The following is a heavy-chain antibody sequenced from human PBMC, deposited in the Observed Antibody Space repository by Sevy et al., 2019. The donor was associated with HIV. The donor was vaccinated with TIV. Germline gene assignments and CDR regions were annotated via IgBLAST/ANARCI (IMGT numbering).Heavy chain of an antibody. CDR1: GGSMNIYY. D-gene: IGHD1-20*01. V-gene: IGHV4-59*01. Sequence: SETLSLTCSVSGGSMNIYYWSWIRQPLGKGLEWIGFIYYSGSTNYNPSLKSRVTISVDTSKNQFSLKLSSVTAAYTAVYYCARVGFNWNDVDYWGQGTLVTVSS. J-gene: IGHJ4*02. CDR3: ARVGFNWNDVDY. CDR2: IYYSGST.